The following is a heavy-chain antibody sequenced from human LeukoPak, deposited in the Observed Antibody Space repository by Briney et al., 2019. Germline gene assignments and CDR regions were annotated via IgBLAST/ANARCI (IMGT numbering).Heavy chain of an antibody. CDR3: AKRGEITSLDYYYMGV. CDR1: GFTFSSYG. Sequence: GGSLILSCAASGFTFSSYGMHWVRQAPGKGLEWVAFIRYDGSNKYYADSVKGRFTISRDNSKDTLYLQMNSLRAGDTAVYYCAKRGEITSLDYYYMGVWGKGTTVTMSS. J-gene: IGHJ6*03. V-gene: IGHV3-30*02. D-gene: IGHD2-2*01. CDR2: IRYDGSNK.